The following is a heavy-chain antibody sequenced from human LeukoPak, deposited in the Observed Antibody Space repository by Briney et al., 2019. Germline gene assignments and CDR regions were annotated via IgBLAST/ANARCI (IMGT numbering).Heavy chain of an antibody. V-gene: IGHV3-43D*03. CDR2: ISWDGDIT. J-gene: IGHJ4*02. D-gene: IGHD6-13*01. CDR3: ARASSSWEVYFDY. CDR1: GFTFDDYA. Sequence: GGSLRPSCAASGFTFDDYAMHWVRQAPGKGLEWVSLISWDGDITYYADSVKGRFTISRDNSKNSLYLQMNSLRAEDTALYYCARASSSWEVYFDYWGQGTLVTVSS.